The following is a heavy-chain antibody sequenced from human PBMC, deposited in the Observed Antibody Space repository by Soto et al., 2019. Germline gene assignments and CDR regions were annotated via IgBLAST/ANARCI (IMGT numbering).Heavy chain of an antibody. D-gene: IGHD1-20*01. CDR2: IYYSGST. V-gene: IGHV4-59*01. Sequence: SETLSLTCTVSGGSISSYYWSWIRQPPGKGLEWIGYIYYSGSTNYNPSLKSRVTISVDTSKNQFSLKLSSVTAADTAVYYCARETINWNYIDYWGQGTLVTVAS. CDR1: GGSISSYY. J-gene: IGHJ4*02. CDR3: ARETINWNYIDY.